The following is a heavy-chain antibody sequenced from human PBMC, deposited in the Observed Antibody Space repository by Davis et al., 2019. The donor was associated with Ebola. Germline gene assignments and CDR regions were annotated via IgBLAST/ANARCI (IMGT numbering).Heavy chain of an antibody. CDR3: AKDRRSYHSAADY. V-gene: IGHV3-23*01. D-gene: IGHD2-15*01. J-gene: IGHJ4*02. CDR2: IDGGDGTT. CDR1: GFTFSSYW. Sequence: GESLKISCAASGFTFSSYWMHWVRQAPGKGLEWVSGIDGGDGTTQYADSVKGRFTISRDNSKNTLYLQMNSLRAEDTAVYYCAKDRRSYHSAADYWGQGTLVTVSS.